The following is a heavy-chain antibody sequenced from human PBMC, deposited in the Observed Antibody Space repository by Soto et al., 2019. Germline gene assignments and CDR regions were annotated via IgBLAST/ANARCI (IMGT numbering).Heavy chain of an antibody. Sequence: VSGPTLVNPTQTLTLTCTLSGFSLSTSGMCVSWIRQPPGKALEWIALIDWDDDKYYSTSLKTRLTISKDTSKNQVVLTMTNMDPVDTATYYCARTYSSYDFWSGYPRGLYYYYGMDVWGQGTTVTVSS. CDR1: GFSLSTSGMC. CDR3: ARTYSSYDFWSGYPRGLYYYYGMDV. V-gene: IGHV2-70*01. J-gene: IGHJ6*02. CDR2: IDWDDDK. D-gene: IGHD3-3*01.